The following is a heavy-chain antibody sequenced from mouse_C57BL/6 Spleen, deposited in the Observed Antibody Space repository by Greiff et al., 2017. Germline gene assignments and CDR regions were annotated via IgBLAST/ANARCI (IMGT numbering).Heavy chain of an antibody. Sequence: QVQLQQSGAELVRPGSSVKLSCKASGYTFTSYWMDWVKQRPGQGLEWIGNIYPSDSETHYNQKFKDKATLTVDKSSSTAYMQLSSLTSEDAAVYYCARSDYYDYDGFAYWGQGTLVTVSA. J-gene: IGHJ3*01. CDR3: ARSDYYDYDGFAY. V-gene: IGHV1-61*01. CDR2: IYPSDSET. CDR1: GYTFTSYW. D-gene: IGHD2-4*01.